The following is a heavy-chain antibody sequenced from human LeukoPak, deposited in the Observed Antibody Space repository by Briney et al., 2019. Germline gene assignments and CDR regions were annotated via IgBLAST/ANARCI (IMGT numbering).Heavy chain of an antibody. J-gene: IGHJ4*02. Sequence: SVKVSCKASGGTFSSYAISWVRQAPGQGLEWMGGIIPIFGTANYAQKFQGRVTITADESTSTAYMELSNLRSEDTAVYYCARVGYYDSSGYYPPDYWGQGTLVTVSS. D-gene: IGHD3-22*01. V-gene: IGHV1-69*13. CDR2: IIPIFGTA. CDR3: ARVGYYDSSGYYPPDY. CDR1: GGTFSSYA.